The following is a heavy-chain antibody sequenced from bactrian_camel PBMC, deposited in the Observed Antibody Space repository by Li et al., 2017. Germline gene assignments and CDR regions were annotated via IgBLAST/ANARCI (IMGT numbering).Heavy chain of an antibody. CDR2: IMTGLRRT. CDR1: EYTFRGSC. Sequence: HVQLVESGGGSVQAGGSLRLTCAASEYTFRGSCLAWFRQAAGKEREAVASIMTGLRRTYYTDSVKGRFTISQDNAKNTVYLQMNSLKPEDTAMYFCAASATPSSLISAARYEYWGQGTQVTVS. V-gene: IGHV3S1*01. J-gene: IGHJ4*01. CDR3: AASATPSSLISAARYEY.